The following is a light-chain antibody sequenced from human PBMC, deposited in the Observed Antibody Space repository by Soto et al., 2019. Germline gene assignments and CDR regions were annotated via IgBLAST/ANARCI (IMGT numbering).Light chain of an antibody. CDR3: QQLNNYPRT. CDR1: QTIGAN. J-gene: IGKJ1*01. CDR2: AAS. V-gene: IGKV1-9*01. Sequence: DIQMTQSPSSLSASVGDRVTITCRASQTIGANLNWYQQKPGKAPKLLIYAASTLQSGVPSRFSGSGSGTEFTLTISSLQPEDFATYYCQQLNNYPRTFGQGTKVDIK.